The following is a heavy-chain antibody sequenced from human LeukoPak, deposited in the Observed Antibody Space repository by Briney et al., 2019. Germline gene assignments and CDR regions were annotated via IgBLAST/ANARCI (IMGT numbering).Heavy chain of an antibody. CDR2: INHSGST. Sequence: SETLSLTCAVYGGSFSGYYWSWIRQPPGKGLEWIGEINHSGSTNYNPSLKSRVTISVDTSKNQFSLKLSSVTAADTAVYYCARLTTVGRIYYFDYWGQGTLVTVSS. V-gene: IGHV4-34*01. J-gene: IGHJ4*02. CDR1: GGSFSGYY. D-gene: IGHD4-23*01. CDR3: ARLTTVGRIYYFDY.